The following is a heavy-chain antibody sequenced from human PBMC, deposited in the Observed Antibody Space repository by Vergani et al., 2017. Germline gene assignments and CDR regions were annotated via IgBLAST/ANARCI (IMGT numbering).Heavy chain of an antibody. CDR1: GFRFSDHY. V-gene: IGHV3-11*01. CDR3: ERDHRDYNNDPGTFDI. CDR2: ISNSGNTI. D-gene: IGHD4-11*01. J-gene: IGHJ3*02. Sequence: QVQLVESGVGLVKPGGSLRLSCAASGFRFSDHYMTWIRQAPGKGLEWVSYISNSGNTIEYADSVKGRLSISRDNAKSSLFMQMDSLRAEDTAVYYCERDHRDYNNDPGTFDIWGQGSMVTVSS.